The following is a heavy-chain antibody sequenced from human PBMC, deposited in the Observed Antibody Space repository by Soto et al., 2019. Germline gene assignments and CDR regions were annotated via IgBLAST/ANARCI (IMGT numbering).Heavy chain of an antibody. D-gene: IGHD3-16*02. Sequence: QVQLVESGGGVVQPGRSLRLSCAASGFTFSSYGMHWVRQAPGKGLEWVAVTSYDGSNKYYADSVKGRFTISRDNSTNAVYLEMTSLRAEEEAGYYCAKDYLTLPLRLGQLPLYTDYWGQGTLVTVSS. V-gene: IGHV3-30*18. CDR1: GFTFSSYG. CDR2: TSYDGSNK. J-gene: IGHJ4*02. CDR3: AKDYLTLPLRLGQLPLYTDY.